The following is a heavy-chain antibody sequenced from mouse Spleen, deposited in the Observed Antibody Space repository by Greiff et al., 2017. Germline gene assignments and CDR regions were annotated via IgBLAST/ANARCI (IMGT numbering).Heavy chain of an antibody. CDR1: GFTFSSYA. J-gene: IGHJ2*01. D-gene: IGHD2-1*01. V-gene: IGHV5-9-3*01. CDR3: ARHGNYVLDY. Sequence: EVKLVESGGGLVKPGGSLKLSCAASGFTFSSYAMSWVRQTPEKRLEWVATISSGGSYTYYPDSVKGRFTISRDNAKNTLYLQMSSLRSEDTAMYYCARHGNYVLDYWGQGTTLTVSS. CDR2: ISSGGSYT.